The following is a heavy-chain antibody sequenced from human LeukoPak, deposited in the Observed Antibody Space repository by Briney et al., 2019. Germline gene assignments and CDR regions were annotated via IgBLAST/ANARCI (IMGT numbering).Heavy chain of an antibody. D-gene: IGHD3-16*01. CDR2: MNPNSGDT. J-gene: IGHJ4*02. CDR3: TRSGFGGGVHFDY. V-gene: IGHV1-8*01. CDR1: GYTFTNYD. Sequence: ASVKVSCKASGYTFTNYDINWVRQAAGRGLEWMGWMNPNSGDTGYVEKFQGRVTMTRDTSMNTAYMELSSPRSEDTAVYYCTRSGFGGGVHFDYWGQGTPVTVSS.